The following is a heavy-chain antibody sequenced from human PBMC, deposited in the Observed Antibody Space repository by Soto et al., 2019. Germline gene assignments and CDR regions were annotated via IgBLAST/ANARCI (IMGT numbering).Heavy chain of an antibody. CDR2: IYYSGST. CDR1: GGSISSYY. V-gene: IGHV4-59*01. Sequence: ASETLSLTCTVSGGSISSYYWSWIRQPPGKGLEWIGYIYYSGSTNYNPSLKSRVTISVDTSKNQFSLKLSSVTAADTAVYYCATQRLGYGYIEDYWGQGTLVTV. J-gene: IGHJ4*02. CDR3: ATQRLGYGYIEDY. D-gene: IGHD5-18*01.